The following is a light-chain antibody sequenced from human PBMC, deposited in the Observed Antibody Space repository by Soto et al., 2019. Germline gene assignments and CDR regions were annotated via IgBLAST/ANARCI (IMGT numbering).Light chain of an antibody. CDR1: QTILYSSNNKSY. V-gene: IGKV4-1*01. J-gene: IGKJ1*01. CDR3: QQYYTTPRT. Sequence: DIVMTQSPDSLAVSLGEGASINCKSSQTILYSSNNKSYLAWYQQSPGQPPKLLIYWASTRESGVPDRFSGSGSGTAFTLPISSLQAEDVAVYYCQQYYTTPRTFGQGTKVEIK. CDR2: WAS.